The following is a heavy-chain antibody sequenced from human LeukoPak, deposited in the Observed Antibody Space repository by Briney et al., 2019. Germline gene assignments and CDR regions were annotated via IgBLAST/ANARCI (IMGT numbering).Heavy chain of an antibody. Sequence: PSQTLSLTCTVSGGSISSGGYYWSWIRQHPGKGLEWIGYIYYSGSTYYNPSLKSRVTISVDTSKNQFSLKLSSVTAAGTAVYYCARGYSSSWYYFDYWGQGTLVTVSS. D-gene: IGHD6-13*01. CDR2: IYYSGST. CDR1: GGSISSGGYY. V-gene: IGHV4-31*03. CDR3: ARGYSSSWYYFDY. J-gene: IGHJ4*02.